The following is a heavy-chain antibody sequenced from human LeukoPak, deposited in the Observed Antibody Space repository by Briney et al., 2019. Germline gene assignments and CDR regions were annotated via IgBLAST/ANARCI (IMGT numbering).Heavy chain of an antibody. CDR1: GFTFSSYS. J-gene: IGHJ5*02. D-gene: IGHD1-20*01. V-gene: IGHV3-21*01. Sequence: GGSMRLSCAASGFTFSSYSMNWVRQAPGKGLEWVSSISSSSSYIYYGDSVKGRFTISRDNAKNSMYLQMNSLRAEDTAVYYCARDWYNWNDDWFDPRGQGTLVTVSS. CDR2: ISSSSSYI. CDR3: ARDWYNWNDDWFDP.